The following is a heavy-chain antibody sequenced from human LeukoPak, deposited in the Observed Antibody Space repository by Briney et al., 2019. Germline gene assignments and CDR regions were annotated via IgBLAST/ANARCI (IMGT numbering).Heavy chain of an antibody. CDR3: ARTGSSGYYYVDYYYGMDV. Sequence: GASVKVSCKASGYTFTSYAMHWVRQAPGQRLEWMGWINAGNGNTKYSQKFQGRVTITRDTSASTAYMELSSLRSEDTAVYYCARTGSSGYYYVDYYYGMDVWGRGTTVTVSS. J-gene: IGHJ6*02. V-gene: IGHV1-3*01. CDR1: GYTFTSYA. D-gene: IGHD3-22*01. CDR2: INAGNGNT.